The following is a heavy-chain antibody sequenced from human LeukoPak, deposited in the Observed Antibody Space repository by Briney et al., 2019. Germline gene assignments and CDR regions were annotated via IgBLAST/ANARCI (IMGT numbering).Heavy chain of an antibody. CDR2: IYYSGST. CDR1: GGSISSYY. D-gene: IGHD1-14*01. Sequence: PSETLSLTCTVSGGSISSYYWSWIRQPPGKGLEWIGYIYYSGSTNYNPCLKSRVTISVDTSKNQFSLKLSSVTAADTAVYYCARARRNQLGAFDIWGQGTMVTVSS. J-gene: IGHJ3*02. V-gene: IGHV4-59*01. CDR3: ARARRNQLGAFDI.